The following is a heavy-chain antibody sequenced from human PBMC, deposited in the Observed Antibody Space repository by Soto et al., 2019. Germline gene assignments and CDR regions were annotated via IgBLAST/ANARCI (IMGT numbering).Heavy chain of an antibody. CDR3: AKDGYVY. CDR1: GFTFSSYG. Sequence: PGGSLRLSCAASGFTFSSYGMHWVRQAPGKGLEWVAVISYDGSNKYYADSVKGRFTISRDNSKNTLYLQMNSLRAEDTAVYYCAKDGYVYWGQGTLVTVSS. J-gene: IGHJ4*02. CDR2: ISYDGSNK. V-gene: IGHV3-30*18. D-gene: IGHD5-18*01.